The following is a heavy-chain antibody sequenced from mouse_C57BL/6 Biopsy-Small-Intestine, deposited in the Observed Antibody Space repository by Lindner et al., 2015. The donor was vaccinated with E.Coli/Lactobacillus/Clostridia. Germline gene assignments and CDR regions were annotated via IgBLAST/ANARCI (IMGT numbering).Heavy chain of an antibody. Sequence: VQLQESGAELVRPGASVKLSCTASGFNIKDDYIHWVEQRPGQGLEWIGWIYPGSGNTKYNEKFKGKATLTVDTSSSTAYMQLSSLTSEDSAVHFCARRTGNYFAMDYWGQGTSVTVSS. D-gene: IGHD4-1*01. J-gene: IGHJ4*01. CDR1: GFNIKDDY. V-gene: IGHV1-84*01. CDR3: ARRTGNYFAMDY. CDR2: IYPGSGNT.